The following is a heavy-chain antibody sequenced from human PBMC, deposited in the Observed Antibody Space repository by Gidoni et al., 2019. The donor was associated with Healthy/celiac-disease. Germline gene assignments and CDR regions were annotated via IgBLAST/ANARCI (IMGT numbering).Heavy chain of an antibody. CDR1: GGSIISRSYY. V-gene: IGHV4-39*01. D-gene: IGHD4-4*01. J-gene: IGHJ4*02. CDR3: ARRDYSNYGGFDY. CDR2: IYYSGST. Sequence: QLQLQESGPGLVKPSETVSLNCPVSGGSIISRSYYWGWIRQPPGKGLEWIGSIYYSGSTYYSPSLKSRVTISVDTSKNQFSPKLSSVTAADTAAYYCARRDYSNYGGFDYWGQGTLVTVSS.